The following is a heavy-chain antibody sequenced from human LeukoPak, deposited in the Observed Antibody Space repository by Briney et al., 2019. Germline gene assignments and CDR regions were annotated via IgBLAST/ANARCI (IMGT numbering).Heavy chain of an antibody. CDR2: IYYSGST. Sequence: SETLSLTCTVSGGSISSGDYYWGWIRQPPGKGLEWIGSIYYSGSTYYNPSLKSRVTISVDTSKNQFSLKLSSVTAADTAVYYCASRYCSSTSCPDYWGQGTLVTVSS. J-gene: IGHJ4*02. D-gene: IGHD2-2*01. CDR3: ASRYCSSTSCPDY. CDR1: GGSISSGDYY. V-gene: IGHV4-39*01.